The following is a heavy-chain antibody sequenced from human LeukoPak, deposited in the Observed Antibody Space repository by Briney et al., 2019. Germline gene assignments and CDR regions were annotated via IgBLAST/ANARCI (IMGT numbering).Heavy chain of an antibody. V-gene: IGHV4-31*03. CDR3: ARAVYSSSPRYWYFDL. Sequence: PSETLSLTCTVSGGSISSGGYYWSWIRQHPGKGLEWIGYIYYSGSTYYNPSLKSRVTISVDTSKNQFSLKLSSVTAADTAVYYCARAVYSSSPRYWYFDLWGRGTLVTVSS. D-gene: IGHD6-13*01. CDR1: GGSISSGGYY. CDR2: IYYSGST. J-gene: IGHJ2*01.